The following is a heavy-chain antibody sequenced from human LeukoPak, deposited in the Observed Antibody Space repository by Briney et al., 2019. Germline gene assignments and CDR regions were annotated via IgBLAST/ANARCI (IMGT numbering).Heavy chain of an antibody. V-gene: IGHV4-39*07. CDR3: ASGAQDAVAGLDAFDI. Sequence: PSETLSLTCTVSGVSISSSSYYWGWIRQPPGKGLEWIGSIYYSGSTYYNPSLKSRVTISVDTSKNQFSLKLSSVTAADTAVYYCASGAQDAVAGLDAFDIWGQGTMVTVSS. J-gene: IGHJ3*02. CDR1: GVSISSSSYY. CDR2: IYYSGST. D-gene: IGHD6-19*01.